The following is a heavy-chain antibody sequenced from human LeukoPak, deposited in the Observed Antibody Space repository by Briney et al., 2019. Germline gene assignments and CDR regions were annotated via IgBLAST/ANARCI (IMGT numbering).Heavy chain of an antibody. J-gene: IGHJ4*02. V-gene: IGHV3-15*01. CDR1: GFTVSSSY. Sequence: GGSLRLSCAASGFTVSSSYMIWVRQAPGKGLEWVGRIKSKTDGGTTDYAAPVKGRFTISRDDSKNTLYLQMNSLKTEDTAVYYCTTRGYSYGPEKYWGQGALVTVSS. CDR2: IKSKTDGGTT. D-gene: IGHD5-18*01. CDR3: TTRGYSYGPEKY.